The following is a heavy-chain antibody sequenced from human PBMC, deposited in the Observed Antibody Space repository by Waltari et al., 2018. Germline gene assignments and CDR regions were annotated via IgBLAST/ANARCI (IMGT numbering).Heavy chain of an antibody. Sequence: QVQLVQSGAEVKKPGASVKVSCKASGYTFTGHYLPWVRQAPGQGLEGMGRINPNSGGTNYAQKFQGRVTMTRDTSISTAYMELSRLRSDDTAVYYCAREEDIVVVPAAIPFDYWGQGTLVTVSS. V-gene: IGHV1-2*06. D-gene: IGHD2-2*01. J-gene: IGHJ4*02. CDR2: INPNSGGT. CDR3: AREEDIVVVPAAIPFDY. CDR1: GYTFTGHY.